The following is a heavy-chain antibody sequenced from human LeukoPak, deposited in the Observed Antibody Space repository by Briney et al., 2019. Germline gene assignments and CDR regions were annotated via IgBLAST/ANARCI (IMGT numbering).Heavy chain of an antibody. J-gene: IGHJ5*02. CDR1: GGSFSGYY. D-gene: IGHD6-19*01. Sequence: SETLSLTCAVYGGSFSGYYWSWIRQPPGKGLEWIGEINHSGSTNYNPSLKSRVTISVDTSKNQFSLKLSSVTAADTAVYYCARGEYSGRLWSDNWFDPWGQGTLVTVSS. CDR3: ARGEYSGRLWSDNWFDP. CDR2: INHSGST. V-gene: IGHV4-34*01.